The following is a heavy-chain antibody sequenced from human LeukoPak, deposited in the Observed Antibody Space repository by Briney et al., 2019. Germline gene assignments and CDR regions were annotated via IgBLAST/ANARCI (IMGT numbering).Heavy chain of an antibody. Sequence: GVSLRLSCAASGFTFSGYTMNWVRQAPGKGLEWVSSISSSSSYIYYADSVKGRFTISRDNAKNSLYLQMNSLRAEDTAVYYCARAAYGGLPYWGQGTLVTVSS. D-gene: IGHD4-23*01. CDR1: GFTFSGYT. V-gene: IGHV3-21*01. CDR3: ARAAYGGLPY. J-gene: IGHJ4*02. CDR2: ISSSSSYI.